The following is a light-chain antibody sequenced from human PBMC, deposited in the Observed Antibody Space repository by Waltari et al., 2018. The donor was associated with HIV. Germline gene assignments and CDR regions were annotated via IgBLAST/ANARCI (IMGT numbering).Light chain of an antibody. CDR3: QNYDSVPVA. Sequence: DIQMSQAPSSLSASVGDRVTITCRASRDISTDLAWYQQKSGEVPKLLMYAASALRSGVPSRFRGSGSGTDFTLTINGLQPEDVGSYYCQNYDSVPVAFGQGTRLEI. CDR2: AAS. J-gene: IGKJ5*01. CDR1: RDISTD. V-gene: IGKV1-27*01.